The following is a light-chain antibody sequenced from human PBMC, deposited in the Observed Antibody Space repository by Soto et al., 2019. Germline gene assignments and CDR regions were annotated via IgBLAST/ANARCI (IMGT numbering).Light chain of an antibody. CDR2: DAS. CDR3: QQRSNWPPIT. V-gene: IGKV3-11*01. CDR1: QSVSSY. J-gene: IGKJ5*01. Sequence: EIVLTQSPATLSLSPGERATLSCRASQSVSSYLAWYQQKPGQAPRLLIYDASNRATGIPARFSGSGSGTDFTLTISCLEPVDFAVYYRQQRSNWPPITFGQGTRLEIK.